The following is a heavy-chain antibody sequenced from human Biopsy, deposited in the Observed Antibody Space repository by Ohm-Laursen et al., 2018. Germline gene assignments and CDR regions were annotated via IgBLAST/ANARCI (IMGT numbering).Heavy chain of an antibody. Sequence: SETLSLTCTVSGGSISSYYWSWIRQPPGKGLEWIGYIYYTGSTNYNPSLKSRVTISVDTSMNHLSLRLTFVTAADTAVYYCARHAPSYSGSYWRHFDLWGRGTLVTVSS. V-gene: IGHV4-59*08. J-gene: IGHJ2*01. CDR3: ARHAPSYSGSYWRHFDL. CDR2: IYYTGST. D-gene: IGHD1-26*01. CDR1: GGSISSYY.